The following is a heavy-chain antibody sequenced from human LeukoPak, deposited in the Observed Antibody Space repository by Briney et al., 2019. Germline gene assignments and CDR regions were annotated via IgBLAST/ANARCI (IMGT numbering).Heavy chain of an antibody. V-gene: IGHV4-59*01. J-gene: IGHJ4*02. CDR3: ARDQEQLAFDY. D-gene: IGHD6-13*01. CDR1: GGSISGFY. CDR2: VYYSGNT. Sequence: SETLSLTCTVSGGSISGFYWNWIRQPPGKGLEWIGYVYYSGNTNYNPSLKSRVTISLDTSKNQFSLKLRSVTAADTAGYYCARDQEQLAFDYWGQGTLVTVSS.